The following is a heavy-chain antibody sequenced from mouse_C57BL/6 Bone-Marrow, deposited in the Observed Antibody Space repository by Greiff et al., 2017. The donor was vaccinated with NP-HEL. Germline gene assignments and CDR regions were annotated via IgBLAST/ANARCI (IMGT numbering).Heavy chain of an antibody. CDR2: IRLKSDNYAT. Sequence: EVQLQQSGGGLVQPGGSMKLSCVASGFTFSNYWMNWVRQSPEKGLEWVAQIRLKSDNYATHYAESVKGRFTISRDDSKSSVYLQMNNLRAEDTGIYYCTGLRQGGYFDYWGQGTTLTVSS. CDR3: TGLRQGGYFDY. D-gene: IGHD2-4*01. J-gene: IGHJ2*01. CDR1: GFTFSNYW. V-gene: IGHV6-3*01.